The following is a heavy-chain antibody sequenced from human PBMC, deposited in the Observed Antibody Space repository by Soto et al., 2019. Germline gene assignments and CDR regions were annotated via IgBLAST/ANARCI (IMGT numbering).Heavy chain of an antibody. J-gene: IGHJ6*02. CDR1: GGPVSGDDLY. CDR2: VYHTGTT. Sequence: PSETLSLTCIVSGGPVSGDDLYWSWIRHLPGKGLEWIANVYHTGTTYYNPSLKSRVSMSVDTSQNQFSLILASVTAADTAVYYCARALVTDYNSRDYHYYFAMDVWGQVTSVTVSS. V-gene: IGHV4-31*02. CDR3: ARALVTDYNSRDYHYYFAMDV. D-gene: IGHD3-22*01.